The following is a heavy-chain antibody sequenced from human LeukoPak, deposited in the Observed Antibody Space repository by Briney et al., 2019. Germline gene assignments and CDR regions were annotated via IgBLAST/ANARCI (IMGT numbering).Heavy chain of an antibody. CDR2: ISGSGGST. V-gene: IGHV3-23*01. D-gene: IGHD3-22*01. Sequence: PGGSLRLSCAASGFTFSSYAMSWVRQAPGKGLEWVSAISGSGGSTAYADSVKGRFTISRDGSKSTLYLEMNSLRGEDTTFYYCAKVTGLSDYYASSDYYYSAFDIWGQGTMVAVSS. CDR1: GFTFSSYA. J-gene: IGHJ3*02. CDR3: AKVTGLSDYYASSDYYYSAFDI.